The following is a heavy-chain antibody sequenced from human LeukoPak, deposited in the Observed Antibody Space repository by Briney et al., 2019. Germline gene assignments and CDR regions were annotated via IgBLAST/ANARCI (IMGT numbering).Heavy chain of an antibody. CDR3: ARDYYYDSSGYLYA. V-gene: IGHV1-2*02. CDR2: INPNSGGT. CDR1: GYTFTGYY. J-gene: IGHJ5*02. D-gene: IGHD3-22*01. Sequence: ASVTVSCKASGYTFTGYYMHWVRQAPGQGLEWMGWINPNSGGTNYAQKFQGRVTMTRDTSISTAYMELSRLRSDDTAVYYCARDYYYDSSGYLYAWGQGTLVTVSS.